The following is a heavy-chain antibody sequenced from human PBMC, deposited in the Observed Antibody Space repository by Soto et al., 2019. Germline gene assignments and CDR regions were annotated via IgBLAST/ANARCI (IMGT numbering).Heavy chain of an antibody. Sequence: SETLSLTCTVSGGSISSGDFYWSWIRQSPGKGLEWIGYIYNSGSTYYKTSLKSRVSISIDTSKNQFSLKLTSVTAADTAVYYCARGRDFWTGLIRYAFDIWGQGTMVTVSS. J-gene: IGHJ3*02. CDR1: GGSISSGDFY. CDR3: ARGRDFWTGLIRYAFDI. D-gene: IGHD3-3*01. CDR2: IYNSGST. V-gene: IGHV4-30-4*01.